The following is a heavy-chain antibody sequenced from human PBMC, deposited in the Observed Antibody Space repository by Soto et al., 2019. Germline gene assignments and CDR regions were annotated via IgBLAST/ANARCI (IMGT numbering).Heavy chain of an antibody. CDR1: GGTFRTYA. CDR2: IIPIFATV. CDR3: AKGAVAGTPTSYYYYGMDV. J-gene: IGHJ6*02. V-gene: IGHV1-69*12. D-gene: IGHD6-19*01. Sequence: QVQLLQSGAEVKKPGSSVRVSCEASGGTFRTYAISWVRQAPGQGLEWMGDIIPIFATVNFAQKFQGRVTISADESTTTVYMDLRSLRSEDTAVYYCAKGAVAGTPTSYYYYGMDVWGQGTKVTVS.